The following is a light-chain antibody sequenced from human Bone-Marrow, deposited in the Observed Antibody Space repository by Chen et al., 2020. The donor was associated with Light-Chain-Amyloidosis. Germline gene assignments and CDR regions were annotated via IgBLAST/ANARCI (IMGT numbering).Light chain of an antibody. Sequence: SFELTQPPSVSVSPGQTASITCSGDKLGDTFACWYQQKSGQSPVLVIYQDGKRPSGIPERFSGSKYGSTATLTISGTQPMDEADYYCQAWDSSTGVFGTGNKVTVL. J-gene: IGLJ1*01. V-gene: IGLV3-1*01. CDR2: QDG. CDR1: KLGDTF. CDR3: QAWDSSTGV.